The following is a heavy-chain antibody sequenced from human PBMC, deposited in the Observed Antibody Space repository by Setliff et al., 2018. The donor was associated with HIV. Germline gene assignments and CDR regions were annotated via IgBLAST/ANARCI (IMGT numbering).Heavy chain of an antibody. D-gene: IGHD3-22*01. CDR3: TKAPGWFFLSHY. CDR1: GGTFSTYA. V-gene: IGHV1-69*13. J-gene: IGHJ4*02. Sequence: SVKVSCKASGGTFSTYAISWVRQAPGQGLEWMGGIIPIFGTADYAQRFQGRVTITADESTSTAYMELSTLRSEDTAVYYCTKAPGWFFLSHYWGQGTLVTVSS. CDR2: IIPIFGTA.